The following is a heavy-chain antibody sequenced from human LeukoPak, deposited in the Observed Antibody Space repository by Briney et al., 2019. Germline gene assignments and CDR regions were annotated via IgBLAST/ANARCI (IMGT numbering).Heavy chain of an antibody. CDR2: IYYSGST. D-gene: IGHD3-3*01. J-gene: IGHJ4*02. Sequence: SETLSLTCTVSGGSISSTNYYWSWIRQPPGKGLEWIGYIYYSGSTNYNPSLKSRVTISVDTSKNQFSLKLSSVTAADTAVYYCARVGDFWSGYIFDYWGQGTLVTVSS. CDR1: GGSISSTNYY. CDR3: ARVGDFWSGYIFDY. V-gene: IGHV4-61*01.